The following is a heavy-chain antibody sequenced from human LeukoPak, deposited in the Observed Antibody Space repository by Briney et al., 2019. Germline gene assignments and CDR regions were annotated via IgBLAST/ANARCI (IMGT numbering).Heavy chain of an antibody. V-gene: IGHV3-11*04. CDR2: ISSSCSTI. J-gene: IGHJ6*04. D-gene: IGHD3-10*02. CDR1: GFTCSDYY. Sequence: GGSLRLSCAASGFTCSDYYMIWIRQAPGKGLEGVSYISSSCSTIYYADSGKVRFTISRDNAKNSLYLQMTSLRAEDPAVYYCAELGITMIGGVWGKGTTVTLSS. CDR3: AELGITMIGGV.